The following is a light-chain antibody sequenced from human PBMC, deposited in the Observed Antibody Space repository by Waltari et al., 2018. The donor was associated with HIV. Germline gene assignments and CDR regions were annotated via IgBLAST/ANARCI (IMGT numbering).Light chain of an antibody. J-gene: IGLJ1*01. CDR1: NSDVGGYNY. V-gene: IGLV2-8*01. Sequence: QSALTQPPSASGSPGQSVTIPCTGSNSDVGGYNYVSWYQQHPDKAPKLMISEVSKRPSGVPDRFSGSKSGNTASLTVSGLQAEDEADYYCSSYAGSNNYVFGTGTEVTVL. CDR3: SSYAGSNNYV. CDR2: EVS.